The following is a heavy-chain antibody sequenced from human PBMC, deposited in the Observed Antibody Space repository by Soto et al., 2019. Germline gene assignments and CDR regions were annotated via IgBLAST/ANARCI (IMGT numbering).Heavy chain of an antibody. D-gene: IGHD2-8*01. Sequence: ASVKVYCKASGYSFTDYHIHWVRQAPGQGLEWLGRINPKSGGTSTAQKFQGWVTMTTDTSISTASMELTRLTSDDTAIYYCARGDSTXCSNGVCSFFYNHDMDVWGQGTTVTVSS. J-gene: IGHJ6*02. CDR2: INPKSGGT. CDR1: GYSFTDYH. V-gene: IGHV1-2*04. CDR3: ARGDSTXCSNGVCSFFYNHDMDV.